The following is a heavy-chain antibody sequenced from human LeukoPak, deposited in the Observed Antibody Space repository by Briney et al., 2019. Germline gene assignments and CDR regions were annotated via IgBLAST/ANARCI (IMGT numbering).Heavy chain of an antibody. CDR1: GYSISSGYY. CDR2: IYHSGST. V-gene: IGHV4-38-2*02. Sequence: PSETLSLTCTVSGYSISSGYYWGWIRQPPGKGLEWIGSIYHSGSTYYNPSLKSRVTISVDTSKNQFSLKLSSVTAADTAVYYCARGWFGQNGRLYYYYYYMDVWGKGTTVTVSS. CDR3: ARGWFGQNGRLYYYYYYMDV. J-gene: IGHJ6*03. D-gene: IGHD3-10*01.